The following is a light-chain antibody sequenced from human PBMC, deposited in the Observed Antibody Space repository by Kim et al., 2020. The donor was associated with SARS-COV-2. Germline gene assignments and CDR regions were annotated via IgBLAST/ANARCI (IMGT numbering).Light chain of an antibody. CDR2: DVS. J-gene: IGKJ1*01. CDR3: HKYSTSPWT. Sequence: EIVLTQSPATLSLSPGEGATLSCGASQSVSSTYLAWYQQKPGLAPRLLTNDVSNRAPGIPDRFSGSGSGTDFTPTISTLEPEDFAVYYCHKYSTSPWTFGQ. V-gene: IGKV3D-20*01. CDR1: QSVSSTY.